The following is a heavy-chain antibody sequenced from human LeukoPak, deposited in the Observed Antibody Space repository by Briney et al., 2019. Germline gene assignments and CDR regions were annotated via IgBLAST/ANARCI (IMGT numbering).Heavy chain of an antibody. Sequence: KPSETLSLTCTVSGGSISSGDYYWSWIRQPPGKGLEWIGYIYYSGSTYYNPSLKSRVTISVDTSNNQFSLKLSSVTAADTAVYYCARQGYYYDSRKNWFDPWGQGTLVTVSS. CDR3: ARQGYYYDSRKNWFDP. V-gene: IGHV4-30-4*08. D-gene: IGHD3-22*01. CDR2: IYYSGST. J-gene: IGHJ5*02. CDR1: GGSISSGDYY.